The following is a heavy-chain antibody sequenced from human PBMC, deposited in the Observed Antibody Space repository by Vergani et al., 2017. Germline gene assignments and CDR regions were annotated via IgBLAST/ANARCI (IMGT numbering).Heavy chain of an antibody. CDR3: ARELVDGSYRKFYY. Sequence: QVQLVQSGAEVKKPGASVKVSCKASGYTFTSYAMHWVRQAPGQRLEWMGWINAGNGNTKYSQKFQGRVTITRDTSASTAYMGLSSLGSEDTAVYYCARELVDGSYRKFYYWGQGTLVTVSS. D-gene: IGHD2-15*01. J-gene: IGHJ4*02. CDR1: GYTFTSYA. V-gene: IGHV1-3*01. CDR2: INAGNGNT.